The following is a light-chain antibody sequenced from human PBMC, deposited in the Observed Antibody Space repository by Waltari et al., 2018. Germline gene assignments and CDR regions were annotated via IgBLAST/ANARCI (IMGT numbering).Light chain of an antibody. CDR3: SSYAGSNNLV. Sequence: QSALTQPPSASGSPGQSVTISCTGTSSDVGGYKFVSWYQQHPGRAPKLMIYEVNQRPSGVPDRCSGSKSGNTASLTVSGLQAEDEADYYCSSYAGSNNLVFGTGTKVTVL. CDR2: EVN. CDR1: SSDVGGYKF. V-gene: IGLV2-8*01. J-gene: IGLJ1*01.